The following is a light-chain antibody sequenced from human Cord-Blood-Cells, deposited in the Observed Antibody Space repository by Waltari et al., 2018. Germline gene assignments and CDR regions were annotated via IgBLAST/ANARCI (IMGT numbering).Light chain of an antibody. CDR1: QSVSSY. CDR3: QQRSNCPIT. V-gene: IGKV3-11*01. J-gene: IGKJ4*01. Sequence: IVLTQSPAALSSSPGDSATLSCRASQSVSSYLTWYQQKPGQAPRLLIYDASNRYTGIPSRFSGSGSGTDFTLTISSLEPEDFAVYYCQQRSNCPITFGGGTKVEIK. CDR2: DAS.